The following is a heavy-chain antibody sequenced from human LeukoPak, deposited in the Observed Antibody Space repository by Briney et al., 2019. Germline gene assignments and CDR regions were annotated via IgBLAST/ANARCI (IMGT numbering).Heavy chain of an antibody. V-gene: IGHV3-74*01. CDR3: AREGAGFWSGSLYYYMDV. J-gene: IGHJ6*03. Sequence: GGSLRLSCAASGFTFSSYWMHWVRQAPGKGLVWVSRINTDGSSTSYADSVKGRFTISRDNAKSTLYLQMNSLRAEDTAVYYCAREGAGFWSGSLYYYMDVWGKGTTVTVSS. CDR2: INTDGSST. CDR1: GFTFSSYW. D-gene: IGHD3-3*01.